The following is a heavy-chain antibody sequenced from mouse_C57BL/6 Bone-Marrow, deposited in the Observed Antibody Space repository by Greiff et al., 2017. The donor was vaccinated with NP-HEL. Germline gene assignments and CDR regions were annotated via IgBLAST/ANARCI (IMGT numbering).Heavy chain of an antibody. Sequence: EVMLVESGPELVKPGASVKISCKASGYSFTGYYMNWVKQSPEKSLEWIGEINPSTGGTTYNQKFKAKATLTVDKSSSTAYMQLKSLTSEDSAVYYCARSFYGSSYSWYFDVWGTGTTVTVSS. J-gene: IGHJ1*03. V-gene: IGHV1-42*01. CDR3: ARSFYGSSYSWYFDV. D-gene: IGHD1-1*01. CDR2: INPSTGGT. CDR1: GYSFTGYY.